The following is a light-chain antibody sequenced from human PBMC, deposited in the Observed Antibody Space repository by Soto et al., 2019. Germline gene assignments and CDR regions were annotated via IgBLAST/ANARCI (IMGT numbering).Light chain of an antibody. CDR3: AAWDESPKVPV. Sequence: QPVLTQPPSASGTPGQRVTIACSGSNSNIGRNTVNWYQQFPGAAPNLLIHSDNQRPSGVPDRFSGSRSGTSASLAISGLQAEDEADYYGAAWDESPKVPVVGGGTNLTVL. CDR1: NSNIGRNT. V-gene: IGLV1-44*01. J-gene: IGLJ3*02. CDR2: SDN.